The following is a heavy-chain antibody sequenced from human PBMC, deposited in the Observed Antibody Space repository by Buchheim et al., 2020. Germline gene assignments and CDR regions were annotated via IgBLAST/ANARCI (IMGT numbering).Heavy chain of an antibody. D-gene: IGHD2-2*01. V-gene: IGHV1-8*01. CDR3: ARVGYCSSTSCYEFYDFWSGYYYY. J-gene: IGHJ4*02. CDR1: GYTFTSYD. Sequence: QVQLVQSGAEVKKPGASVKVSCKASGYTFTSYDINWVRQATGQGLEWMGWMNTNSGNTGYAQKFQGRVTMTRNTSISTAYMELSRLRSEDTAVYYCARVGYCSSTSCYEFYDFWSGYYYYWGQGTL. CDR2: MNTNSGNT.